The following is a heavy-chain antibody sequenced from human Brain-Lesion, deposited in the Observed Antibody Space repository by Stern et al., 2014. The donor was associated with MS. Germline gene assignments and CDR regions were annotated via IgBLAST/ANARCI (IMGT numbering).Heavy chain of an antibody. J-gene: IGHJ4*02. V-gene: IGHV4-61*02. CDR3: ARDYGDLEFDL. D-gene: IGHD4-17*01. CDR2: IYASGNT. CDR1: GGPISSHSYY. Sequence: VQLEESGPGLVKPSQTLSLTCTVSGGPISSHSYYWSWIRQPAGKGLEWIGRIYASGNTNYNPSLKSRVSLSVDTSKNQLSLRLSSGTASDTAVYYCARDYGDLEFDLWGQGTLVTVSS.